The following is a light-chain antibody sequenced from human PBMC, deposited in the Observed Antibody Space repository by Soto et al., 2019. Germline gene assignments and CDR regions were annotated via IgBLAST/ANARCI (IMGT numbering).Light chain of an antibody. V-gene: IGKV3-15*01. CDR2: GAS. CDR3: QRQSNWPRT. J-gene: IGKJ1*01. CDR1: QTVSITY. Sequence: EIVLTQSPGTLSLSPGERATLSCRASQTVSITYLTWYQQKPGQAPRLLIHGASTRATGIPARFSGSGSGTEFTLTISSLQSEDFAIYYCQRQSNWPRTFGQGTKVDNK.